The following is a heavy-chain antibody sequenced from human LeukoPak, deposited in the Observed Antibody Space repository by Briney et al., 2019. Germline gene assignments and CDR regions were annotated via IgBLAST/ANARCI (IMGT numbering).Heavy chain of an antibody. CDR3: VRDLTYAFDI. Sequence: PGGSLRLSCVVSGFTLSSYAMSWVRQAPGKGLEWVADIKQDGSEKYSVDSVKGRFTISRDNAKKTLYLQMNSLRAEDMAVYYCVRDLTYAFDIWGQGTMVTV. V-gene: IGHV3-7*01. CDR1: GFTLSSYA. J-gene: IGHJ3*02. CDR2: IKQDGSEK.